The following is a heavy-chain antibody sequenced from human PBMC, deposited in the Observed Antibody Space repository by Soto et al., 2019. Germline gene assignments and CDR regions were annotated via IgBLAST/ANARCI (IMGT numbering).Heavy chain of an antibody. V-gene: IGHV4-34*01. Sequence: QVQLQQWGAGLLKPSETLSLTCAVYGGSFSGYYWSWIRQPPGKGLEWIGEINHSGSTNYNPSLKSRVTISVDTSKNQFSLQLSSVTAADTAVYYCARAGYCSSTSGLPDHGRDYYYSGMDVW. CDR2: INHSGST. CDR1: GGSFSGYY. CDR3: ARAGYCSSTSGLPDHGRDYYYSGMDV. J-gene: IGHJ6*01. D-gene: IGHD2-2*01.